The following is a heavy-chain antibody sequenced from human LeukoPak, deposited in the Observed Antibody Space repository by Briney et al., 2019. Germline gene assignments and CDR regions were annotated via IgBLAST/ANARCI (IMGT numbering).Heavy chain of an antibody. Sequence: PGESLRLSCAASGFTFSNHGMNWVRQAPGKGLEWVSGISPSGDITYYADSVKGRFTISRDNSKNTVYLQVISLTAEDTAVYYCAKDDAWLRFGEWSQGTLVTVSS. CDR2: ISPSGDIT. J-gene: IGHJ4*02. D-gene: IGHD3-10*01. V-gene: IGHV3-23*01. CDR1: GFTFSNHG. CDR3: AKDDAWLRFGE.